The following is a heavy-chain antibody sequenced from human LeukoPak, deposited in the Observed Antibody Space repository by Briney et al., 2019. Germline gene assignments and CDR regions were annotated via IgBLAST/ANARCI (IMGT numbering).Heavy chain of an antibody. CDR2: IHYSGST. V-gene: IGHV4-39*07. J-gene: IGHJ5*02. D-gene: IGHD6-13*01. CDR1: GGSISSSSYY. Sequence: PSETLSLTCTVSGGSISSSSYYWGWIRQPPGKGLEWIGTIHYSGSTYYNTSLKSRVTISVDTSKNQFSLKLSPVTAADTAVYYCARGPPLMAAVGLYNRFDPWGQGTLVTVSS. CDR3: ARGPPLMAAVGLYNRFDP.